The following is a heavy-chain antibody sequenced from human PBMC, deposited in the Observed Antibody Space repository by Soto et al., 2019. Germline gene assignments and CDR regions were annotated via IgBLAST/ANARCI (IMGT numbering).Heavy chain of an antibody. CDR1: GASISGFY. D-gene: IGHD1-1*01. CDR3: VRDGTKTLRDWFDP. J-gene: IGHJ5*02. V-gene: IGHV4-4*07. CDR2: IYATVTT. Sequence: SETLSLTCTVSGASISGFYWSWIRKSAGKGLEWIGRIYATVTTDYNPSLKSRVMMSVDTSKKQFSLKLRSVTAADTAVYYCVRDGTKTLRDWFDPWGQGISVTVSS.